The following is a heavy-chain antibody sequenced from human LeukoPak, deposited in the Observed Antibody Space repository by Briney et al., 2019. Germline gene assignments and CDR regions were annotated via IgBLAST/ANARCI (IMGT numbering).Heavy chain of an antibody. V-gene: IGHV1-46*01. Sequence: GASVTVSCKASGYTFTGYYIHWVRQAPGQGLEWMGIINPSGGSTSFAQKFQGRVTMTRDTSTSTVYMELSSLRSEDTAEYYCARDSPGWGSYSSSWYTVQYYGMDVWGQGTTVTVSS. CDR1: GYTFTGYY. CDR3: ARDSPGWGSYSSSWYTVQYYGMDV. J-gene: IGHJ6*02. CDR2: INPSGGST. D-gene: IGHD6-13*01.